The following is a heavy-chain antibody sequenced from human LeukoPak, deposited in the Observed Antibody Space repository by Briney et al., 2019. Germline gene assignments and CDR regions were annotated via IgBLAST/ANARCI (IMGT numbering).Heavy chain of an antibody. Sequence: PSETLSLTCTVSGGSISSGGYYWSWIRQHPGKGLGWIGYIYYSGSTYYNPPLKSRVTISVDTSKNQFSLKLSSVTAADTAVYYCARGDFWSGYLDYWGQGTLVTVSS. CDR2: IYYSGST. J-gene: IGHJ4*02. CDR3: ARGDFWSGYLDY. V-gene: IGHV4-31*03. CDR1: GGSISSGGYY. D-gene: IGHD3-3*01.